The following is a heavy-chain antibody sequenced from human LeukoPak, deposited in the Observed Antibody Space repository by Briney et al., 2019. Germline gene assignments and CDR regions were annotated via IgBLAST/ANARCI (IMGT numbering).Heavy chain of an antibody. CDR3: ARGKTSQNIVTRKTYNWFDP. V-gene: IGHV3-21*01. Sequence: KTGGTLRLSCAGSGFTFSSSGMSWVRQAPGKGLEWVSAISGSGSSTYYADSVKGRFTISRDNAKNSLYLQMKSLRAEDTAVYYCARGKTSQNIVTRKTYNWFDPWGQGTLVTVSS. CDR1: GFTFSSSG. D-gene: IGHD2/OR15-2a*01. CDR2: ISGSGSST. J-gene: IGHJ5*02.